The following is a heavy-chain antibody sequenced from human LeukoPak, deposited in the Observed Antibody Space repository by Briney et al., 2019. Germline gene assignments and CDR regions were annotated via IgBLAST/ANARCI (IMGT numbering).Heavy chain of an antibody. CDR2: ISYDGSNK. J-gene: IGHJ4*02. CDR3: AKGGGYSYGDTLFDY. CDR1: GFTFSSYG. V-gene: IGHV3-30*18. Sequence: PGGSLRLSCAASGFTFSSYGMHWVRQAPGKGLEWVAVISYDGSNKYYADSVKGRFTISRDNSKNTLYLQMNSLRAEDTAVYYCAKGGGYSYGDTLFDYWGQGTLVTVS. D-gene: IGHD5-18*01.